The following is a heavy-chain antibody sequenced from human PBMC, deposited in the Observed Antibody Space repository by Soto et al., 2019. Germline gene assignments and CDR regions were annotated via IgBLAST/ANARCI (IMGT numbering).Heavy chain of an antibody. D-gene: IGHD3-3*01. CDR1: GYTFTSYY. CDR2: INPSGGST. V-gene: IGHV1-46*01. CDR3: ARTYYDFWSGYTSNYYYYYGMDV. J-gene: IGHJ6*02. Sequence: ASVKVSCKASGYTFTSYYMHWVRQAPGQGLEWMGIINPSGGSTSYAQKFQGRVTMTRDTSTSTVYMELSSLRSEDTAVYYCARTYYDFWSGYTSNYYYYYGMDVWGQGTTVTVSS.